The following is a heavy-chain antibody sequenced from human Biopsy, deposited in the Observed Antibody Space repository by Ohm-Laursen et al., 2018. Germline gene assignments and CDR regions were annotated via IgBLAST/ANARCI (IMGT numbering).Heavy chain of an antibody. CDR2: SNTDGSHT. CDR3: ARDASQGFDS. V-gene: IGHV3-74*01. CDR1: GFTFNNYW. Sequence: SLRLSCAASGFTFNNYWMHWVRQAPGKGLVWVSRSNTDGSHTNYADSVKGRFTTSTDNAENTLYLYMSSLTVEDTAVYFCARDASQGFDSWGQGTPVTVSS. J-gene: IGHJ5*01.